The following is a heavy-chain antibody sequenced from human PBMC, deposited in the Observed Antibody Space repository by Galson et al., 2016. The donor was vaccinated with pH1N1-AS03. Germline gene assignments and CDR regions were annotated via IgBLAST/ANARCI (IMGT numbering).Heavy chain of an antibody. CDR1: GFTFSTNA. Sequence: SLRLSCAASGFTFSTNAMHWVRQAPGKGLEYVSAISGNGNNTYYTDSVKGRFIVSRDNSKNTLYLQMNSLRAEDTAVYYCVRDFRWGGNSGYWGQGTLVTVSS. J-gene: IGHJ4*02. CDR3: VRDFRWGGNSGY. D-gene: IGHD4-23*01. CDR2: ISGNGNNT. V-gene: IGHV3-64*04.